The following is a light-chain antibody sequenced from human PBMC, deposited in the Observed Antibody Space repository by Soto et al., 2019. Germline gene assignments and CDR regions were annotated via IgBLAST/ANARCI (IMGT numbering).Light chain of an antibody. CDR1: QSVSSSY. J-gene: IGKJ1*01. CDR2: GAS. Sequence: EIVLTHSPGTLSLSPWERATLSCRASQSVSSSYLAWYQQKPGQAPRLLIYGASSRATGIPDRFSGSGSGTDFTLTISRLEPEDFAVYYCRQYGSSPATFGQGTKVDIK. V-gene: IGKV3-20*01. CDR3: RQYGSSPAT.